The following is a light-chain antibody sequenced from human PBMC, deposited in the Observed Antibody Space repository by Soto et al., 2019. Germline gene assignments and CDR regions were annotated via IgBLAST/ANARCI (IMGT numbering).Light chain of an antibody. CDR3: TSFSSSTSLYV. CDR1: TRDIAGYNY. CDR2: QVT. J-gene: IGLJ1*01. V-gene: IGLV2-14*01. Sequence: QSVLTQPASVSGSLGQSITISCTGTTRDIAGYNYISWYQQLPGKAPELMIYQVTIRPSGISNRFSGSKSGNTASLTISGLQAEDEADYYCTSFSSSTSLYVFGTGTKVTVL.